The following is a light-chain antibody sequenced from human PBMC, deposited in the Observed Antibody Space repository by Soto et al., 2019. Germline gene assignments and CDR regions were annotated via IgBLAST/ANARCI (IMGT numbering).Light chain of an antibody. CDR2: GAS. J-gene: IGKJ1*01. CDR3: QQYGSSGT. V-gene: IGKV3-20*01. CDR1: QSVSNNY. Sequence: EIVLTQSPCTLSLSPGERATLSCRASQSVSNNYLAWYQQKPGQAPRLLIYGASNWATGIPDRFSGSGSGTDFTLTISSLEPEDFEVYYCQQYGSSGTFGQGTKVETK.